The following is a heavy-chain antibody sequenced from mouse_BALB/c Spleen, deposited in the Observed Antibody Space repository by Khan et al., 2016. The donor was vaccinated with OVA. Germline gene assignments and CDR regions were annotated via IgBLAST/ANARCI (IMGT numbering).Heavy chain of an antibody. D-gene: IGHD1-1*01. Sequence: EVQLQESGPGLVKPSQSLSLTCTVTGYSITTDYAWNWIRQFPGNKLEWMGFISYSGNTKYNPSLKSRISITRDKSKNQFFLQLKSVTTEDTARYYRARVYGGDFDYWGQGTTLTVAS. CDR3: ARVYGGDFDY. J-gene: IGHJ2*01. CDR1: GYSITTDYA. CDR2: ISYSGNT. V-gene: IGHV3-2*02.